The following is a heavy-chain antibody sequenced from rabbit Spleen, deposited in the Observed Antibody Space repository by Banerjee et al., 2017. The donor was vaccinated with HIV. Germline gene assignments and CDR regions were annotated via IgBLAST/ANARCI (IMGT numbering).Heavy chain of an antibody. CDR3: ARGSATMTMVITGFYFNL. V-gene: IGHV1S45*01. D-gene: IGHD2-1*01. CDR1: GFSFSDRDV. CDR2: INTATAKG. J-gene: IGHJ4*01. Sequence: EQLEESGGGLVKPEGSLKLTCKASGFSFSDRDVMCWFSQAPGKGLEWIACINTATAKGVYASWVNGRFTISKTSSTTVTLQMTSLTAADTATYFCARGSATMTMVITGFYFNLWGQGTLVTVS.